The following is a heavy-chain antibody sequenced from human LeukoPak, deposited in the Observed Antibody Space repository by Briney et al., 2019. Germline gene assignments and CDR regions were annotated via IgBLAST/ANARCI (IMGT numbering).Heavy chain of an antibody. CDR1: GFTFSSYA. CDR3: AKENYYYYMDV. CDR2: ISYDVGKK. Sequence: PGGSLRLSCAASGFTFSSYAMHWVRQAPGKGLEWVAVISYDVGKKYYADSVKGRFTISRDNVKNSLYLQMNSLRAEDTALYYCAKENYYYYMDVWGKGTTVTISS. J-gene: IGHJ6*03. V-gene: IGHV3-30*04.